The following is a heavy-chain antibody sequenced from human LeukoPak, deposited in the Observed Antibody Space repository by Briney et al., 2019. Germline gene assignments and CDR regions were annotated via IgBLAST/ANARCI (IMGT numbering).Heavy chain of an antibody. D-gene: IGHD3-10*01. CDR2: IIPIFGTA. Sequence: ASVKVSCKASGGTFSSYAISWVRQAPGQGLEWMGGIIPIFGTANYAQKFQGRVTITADESTSTACMELSSLRSEDTAVYYCARDPAYYYGSGSYFTWGQGTLVTVSS. CDR1: GGTFSSYA. V-gene: IGHV1-69*13. J-gene: IGHJ5*02. CDR3: ARDPAYYYGSGSYFT.